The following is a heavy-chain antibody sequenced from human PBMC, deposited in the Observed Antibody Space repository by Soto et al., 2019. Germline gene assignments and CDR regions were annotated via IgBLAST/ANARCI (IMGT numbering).Heavy chain of an antibody. CDR3: ARETRRGLHRAAFDI. CDR2: IYHSGST. V-gene: IGHV4-30-2*01. J-gene: IGHJ3*02. Sequence: QLQLQESGSGLVKPSQTLSLTCAVSGGSISSGGYSWSWIRQPPGKGLEWIGYIYHSGSTYYNPSLKSRVTISVDRSKNQFSLKLSSVTAADTAVYYCARETRRGLHRAAFDIWGQGTMVTVSS. D-gene: IGHD5-18*01. CDR1: GGSISSGGYS.